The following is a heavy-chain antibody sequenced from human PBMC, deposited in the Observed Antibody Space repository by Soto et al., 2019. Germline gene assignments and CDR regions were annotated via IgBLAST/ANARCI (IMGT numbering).Heavy chain of an antibody. CDR2: ISGSGGST. J-gene: IGHJ4*02. D-gene: IGHD6-13*01. CDR1: GFTFSSYA. CDR3: AKDRGIAAAGTEAHFDY. V-gene: IGHV3-23*01. Sequence: GESLKISCAASGFTFSSYAMSWVRQAPGKGLEWVSAISGSGGSTYYADSVKGRFTISRDNSKNTLYLQMNSLRAEDTAVYYCAKDRGIAAAGTEAHFDYWGQGTLVTVSS.